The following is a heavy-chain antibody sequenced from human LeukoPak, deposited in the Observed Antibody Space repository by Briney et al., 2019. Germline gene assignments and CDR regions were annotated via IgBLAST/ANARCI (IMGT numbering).Heavy chain of an antibody. CDR1: GYTFTSYA. J-gene: IGHJ1*01. V-gene: IGHV1-3*01. CDR3: ARGGSSGWYPVLSYFQH. D-gene: IGHD6-19*01. CDR2: INAGNGNT. Sequence: GASVKVSCKASGYTFTSYAMHWVRQAPGQRLEWMGWINAGNGNTKYSQKFQGRVTITRDTSASTAYMELSSLRSEDTAVYYCARGGSSGWYPVLSYFQHWGQGTLVTVSS.